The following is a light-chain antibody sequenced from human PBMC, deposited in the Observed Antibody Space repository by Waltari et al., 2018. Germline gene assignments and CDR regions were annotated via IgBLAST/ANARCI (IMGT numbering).Light chain of an antibody. Sequence: EIVLTQSPGTLSLSPGERATLSCKASQSVNRALAWYQQKPGQAPRLLIYGIFDRAAGTPERFSGSGSGTDFSLTISRLEPEDFAVYYCQHYLRLPVTFGQGTRVEVK. V-gene: IGKV3-20*01. CDR2: GIF. CDR1: QSVNRA. CDR3: QHYLRLPVT. J-gene: IGKJ1*01.